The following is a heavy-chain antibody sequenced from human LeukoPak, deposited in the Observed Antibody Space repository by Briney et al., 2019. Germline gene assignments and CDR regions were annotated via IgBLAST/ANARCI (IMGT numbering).Heavy chain of an antibody. Sequence: GGSLRLSCAASGFTFSSYSMNWVRQAPGKGLEWVSSISSSSSYIYYADSVKGRFTISRDNAKNSLYLQMNSLRVEDTAVYYCAKDRWGGSRGGFDYWGQGTLVTVSS. J-gene: IGHJ4*02. D-gene: IGHD7-27*01. V-gene: IGHV3-21*01. CDR3: AKDRWGGSRGGFDY. CDR2: ISSSSSYI. CDR1: GFTFSSYS.